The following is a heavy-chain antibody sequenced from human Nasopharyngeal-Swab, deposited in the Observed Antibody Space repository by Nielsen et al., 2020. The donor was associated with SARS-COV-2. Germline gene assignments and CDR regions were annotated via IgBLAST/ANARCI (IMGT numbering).Heavy chain of an antibody. Sequence: SETLSLTCAVYGGSFSGYYWSWIRQPPGKGLEWIGEINHSGSTNYNPSLKSRVTISVDTSKNQFSLKLSPVTAADTAVYYCARALWKKSYYYYMDVWGKGTTVTVSS. D-gene: IGHD2/OR15-2a*01. CDR1: GGSFSGYY. CDR3: ARALWKKSYYYYMDV. V-gene: IGHV4-34*01. CDR2: INHSGST. J-gene: IGHJ6*03.